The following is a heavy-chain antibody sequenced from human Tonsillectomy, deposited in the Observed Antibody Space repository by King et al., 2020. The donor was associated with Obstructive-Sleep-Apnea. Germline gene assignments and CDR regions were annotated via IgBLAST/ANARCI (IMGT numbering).Heavy chain of an antibody. CDR2: IQYSGTT. CDR1: GGSISSSSYH. Sequence: QLQESGPGLVKPSETLSLTCIVSGGSISSSSYHWGWIRQPPGTGLEWIGSIQYSGTTYYKPSLKSRVTISVDPSKNQFSLKLSSVTAADPAVYYCARYSGTYSPFDCWGQGTLVTVSS. D-gene: IGHD1-26*01. CDR3: ARYSGTYSPFDC. J-gene: IGHJ4*02. V-gene: IGHV4-39*07.